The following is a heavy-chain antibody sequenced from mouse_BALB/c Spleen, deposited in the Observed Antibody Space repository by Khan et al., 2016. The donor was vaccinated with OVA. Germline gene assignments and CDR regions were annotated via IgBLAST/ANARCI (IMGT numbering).Heavy chain of an antibody. V-gene: IGHV5-17*02. J-gene: IGHJ2*01. CDR3: ARDSNFDY. CDR2: ISSGSSTI. Sequence: EVELVESGGGLVQPGGSRKLSCAASGFTFSRFGMHWVRQAPEKGLEWVAYISSGSSTIYYGDTVKGRFTISREHPKNTLFLQMTSLRSEDTAMYYCARDSNFDYRGQGTTLTVSS. CDR1: GFTFSRFG.